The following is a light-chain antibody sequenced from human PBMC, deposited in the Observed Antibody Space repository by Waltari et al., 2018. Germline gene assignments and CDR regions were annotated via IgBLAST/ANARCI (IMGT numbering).Light chain of an antibody. CDR1: ESVTSS. J-gene: IGKJ4*01. CDR2: DAS. CDR3: HQYHNWPLT. V-gene: IGKV3-15*01. Sequence: EIVMTQSPATLSVSAGERVTLSCRARESVTSSLAWYQQRPGQPPRLLIYDASTRTTGVPARFSGSGSGTDFTLTISSLESEDFAVYYCHQYHNWPLTFGGGTKLEIK.